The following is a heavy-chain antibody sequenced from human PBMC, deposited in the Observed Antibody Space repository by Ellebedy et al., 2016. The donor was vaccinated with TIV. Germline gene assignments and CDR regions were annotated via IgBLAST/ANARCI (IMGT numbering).Heavy chain of an antibody. J-gene: IGHJ4*02. D-gene: IGHD5-24*01. CDR1: GGSISSYY. CDR2: IYYSGST. Sequence: MPSETLSLTCTVSGGSISSYYWSWIRQPPGKGLEWIGYIYYSGSTNYNPSLKSRVTISVDTSKNQFSLKLSSVTAADTAVYYCARETEMATIFDYWGQGTLVTVSS. CDR3: ARETEMATIFDY. V-gene: IGHV4-59*01.